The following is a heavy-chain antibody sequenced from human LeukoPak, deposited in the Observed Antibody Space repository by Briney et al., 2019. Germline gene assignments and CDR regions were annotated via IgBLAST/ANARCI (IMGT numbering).Heavy chain of an antibody. CDR1: GFTFDQYG. CDR3: ARAPVTSCRGAYCYPFDY. CDR2: TSSSDAGT. V-gene: IGHV3-23*01. J-gene: IGHJ4*02. Sequence: GGSLRLSCAASGFTFDQYGIHWVRQAPGRGLEWVSATSSSDAGTYYADSVRGRFTISRDNSKNTLYLQMNSLRLEDAAVYFCARAPVTSCRGAYCYPFDYWGQGTQVTVSS. D-gene: IGHD2-21*01.